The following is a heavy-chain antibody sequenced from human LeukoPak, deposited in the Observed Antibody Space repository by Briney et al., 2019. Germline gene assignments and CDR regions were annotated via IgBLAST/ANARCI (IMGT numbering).Heavy chain of an antibody. D-gene: IGHD3-22*01. CDR3: VRDWGYDSSGYWQKYFDT. Sequence: GGSLRLSCAASGFTVSSNYMSWVRQAPGKGLEWVSVIYSGGSTYYADSVKGRFTISRDNAKNTLYLQMNSLRAEDTAVYYCVRDWGYDSSGYWQKYFDTWGQGTLVTVSS. V-gene: IGHV3-66*01. CDR1: GFTVSSNY. CDR2: IYSGGST. J-gene: IGHJ4*02.